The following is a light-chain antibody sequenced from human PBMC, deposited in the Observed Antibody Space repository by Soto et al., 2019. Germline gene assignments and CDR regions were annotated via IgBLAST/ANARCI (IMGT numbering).Light chain of an antibody. V-gene: IGKV1-39*01. CDR3: QQSYSTHPT. J-gene: IGKJ1*01. Sequence: DIQMTQSPSSLSASVGDRVTITCRASQSISSYLNWYQQKPGKAPKLLIYAASSLQSGVPSRFSGSGSGTDFTLTISSLQPQDFATYYCQQSYSTHPTFGQGTKVDIX. CDR1: QSISSY. CDR2: AAS.